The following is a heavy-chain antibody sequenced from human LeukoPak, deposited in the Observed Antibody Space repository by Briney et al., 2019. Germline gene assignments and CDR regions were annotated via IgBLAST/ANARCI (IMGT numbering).Heavy chain of an antibody. V-gene: IGHV4-38-2*02. D-gene: IGHD1-26*01. CDR2: IYHSGST. CDR1: GYSISGGYY. CDR3: AVSIVGARPLGY. Sequence: PSETLSLTCTVSGYSISGGYYWGWIRQPPGKGLEWIGSIYHSGSTYYNPSLKSRVTISVDTSKNQFSLKLSSVTAADTAVYYCAVSIVGARPLGYWGQGTLVTVSS. J-gene: IGHJ4*02.